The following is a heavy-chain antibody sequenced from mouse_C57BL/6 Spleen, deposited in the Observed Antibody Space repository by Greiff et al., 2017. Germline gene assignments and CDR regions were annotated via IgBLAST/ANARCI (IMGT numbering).Heavy chain of an antibody. J-gene: IGHJ2*01. CDR1: GYTFTSYW. D-gene: IGHD2-12*01. CDR3: ARSYDGFDY. V-gene: IGHV1-69*01. CDR2: IDPSDSYT. Sequence: QVQLQQPGAELVMPGASVKLSCKASGYTFTSYWMHWVKQRPGQGLEWIGEIDPSDSYTNYNKKFKGKSTLTVDKSSSTAYMQLSSLTSEDSAVYYCARSYDGFDYWGQGTTLTVSS.